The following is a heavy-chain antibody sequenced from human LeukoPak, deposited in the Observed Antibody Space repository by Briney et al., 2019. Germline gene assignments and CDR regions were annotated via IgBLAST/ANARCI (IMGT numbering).Heavy chain of an antibody. CDR1: GGSFSGYY. CDR3: AVDYYDSSGYYRSYPD. Sequence: SETLSLTCAVYGGSFSGYYWSWIRQPPGKGLEWIGEINHSGSTNYNPSLKSRVTISVDTSKNQFSLKLSSVTAADTAVYYCAVDYYDSSGYYRSYPDWGQGTLVTVSS. CDR2: INHSGST. J-gene: IGHJ4*02. V-gene: IGHV4-34*01. D-gene: IGHD3-22*01.